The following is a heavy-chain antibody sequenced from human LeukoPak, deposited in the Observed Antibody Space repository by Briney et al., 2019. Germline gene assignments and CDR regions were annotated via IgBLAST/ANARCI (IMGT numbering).Heavy chain of an antibody. CDR3: AREGEMATNVFDY. Sequence: ASVKVSCKASVGTFSSYAISWVRQAPGQGLEWMGGIIPIFGTANYAQKFQGRVTITADESTSKAYMELSSLRSEDTAVYYCAREGEMATNVFDYWGQGTLVTVSS. V-gene: IGHV1-69*13. CDR1: VGTFSSYA. D-gene: IGHD5-24*01. J-gene: IGHJ4*02. CDR2: IIPIFGTA.